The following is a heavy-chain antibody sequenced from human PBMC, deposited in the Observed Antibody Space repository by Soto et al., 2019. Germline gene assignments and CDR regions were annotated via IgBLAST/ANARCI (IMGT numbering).Heavy chain of an antibody. V-gene: IGHV4-59*01. D-gene: IGHD3-3*01. CDR1: GGSISNYY. Sequence: SETLSLTCAVSGGSISNYYWSWIRQPPGKGLELIGYIYYTGSTNYSPSLKSRVTISVDTSKNQFSLKLRSVTAADTAVYYCARTYYDFWSGSVYWGQGTLVTVSS. CDR3: ARTYYDFWSGSVY. CDR2: IYYTGST. J-gene: IGHJ4*02.